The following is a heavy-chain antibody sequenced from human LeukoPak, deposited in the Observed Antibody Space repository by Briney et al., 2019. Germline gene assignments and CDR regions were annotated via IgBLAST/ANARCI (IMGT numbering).Heavy chain of an antibody. D-gene: IGHD6-19*01. CDR2: FGTRSTSI. CDR3: ARHRYGAVAGNFDY. Sequence: GGSLRLSCTASGFTFSGYSMNWIRQAPGKGLEWVSSFGTRSTSIYHAGSVKGRFAISRDNAKNSLYLQMNSLRAEDTAVYYCARHRYGAVAGNFDYWGQGTLVTVSS. CDR1: GFTFSGYS. V-gene: IGHV3-21*01. J-gene: IGHJ4*02.